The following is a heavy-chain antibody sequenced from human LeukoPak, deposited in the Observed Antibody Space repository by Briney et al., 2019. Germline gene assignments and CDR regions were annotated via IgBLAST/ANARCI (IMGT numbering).Heavy chain of an antibody. D-gene: IGHD6-19*01. CDR1: GDSVSSYY. Sequence: SETLSLTCTVSGDSVSSYYWNWIRQPPGKGLEWIGCIYYSGSTNYNPSLTSRVTISLATSKNQFSLKLSSVTAADTARYYCASSDQYSSGLFDFWGQGPLVTVSS. V-gene: IGHV4-59*02. CDR2: IYYSGST. CDR3: ASSDQYSSGLFDF. J-gene: IGHJ4*02.